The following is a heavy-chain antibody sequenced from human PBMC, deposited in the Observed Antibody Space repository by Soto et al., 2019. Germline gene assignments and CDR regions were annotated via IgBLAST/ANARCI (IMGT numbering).Heavy chain of an antibody. CDR1: GYTFTSYG. V-gene: IGHV1-18*01. CDR3: ARTPELPLNWFDP. D-gene: IGHD1-7*01. Sequence: ASVKVSCKASGYTFTSYGISWVRQAPGQGLEWMGWISPYNGNTKYAQKLQGRVTVTTDTSTSTAYMELRSLRSDDTAVYYCARTPELPLNWFDPWGQGTLVTVSS. CDR2: ISPYNGNT. J-gene: IGHJ5*02.